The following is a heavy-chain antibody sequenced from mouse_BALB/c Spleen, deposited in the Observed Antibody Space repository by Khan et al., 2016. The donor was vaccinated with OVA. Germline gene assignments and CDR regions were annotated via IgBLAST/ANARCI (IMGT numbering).Heavy chain of an antibody. J-gene: IGHJ2*01. CDR3: ARQGGIYDGPFDY. CDR2: VSSGGSYT. V-gene: IGHV5-9-3*01. D-gene: IGHD2-3*01. CDR1: GFTFNNYA. Sequence: EVELVESGGGLVKPGGSLKLSCAASGFTFNNYAMSWVRQTPEKRLEWVATVSSGGSYTYYPDSVKGRFTISRDNAKNTLYLQMSSLRSVDTAMEYCARQGGIYDGPFDYWGQGTTLTVSA.